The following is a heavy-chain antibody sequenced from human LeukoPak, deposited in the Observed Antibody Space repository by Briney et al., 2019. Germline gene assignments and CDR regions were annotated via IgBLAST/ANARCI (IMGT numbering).Heavy chain of an antibody. CDR1: GFSFSSFG. Sequence: GGSLRLSCAASGFSFSSFGMSWVRQAPGKGLEWVSRISGSDGSTDYADSVKGRFTISRDNSKNTLYLQMNSLRAEDTAVYYCAKQQLAHFDYWGQGALVTVSS. D-gene: IGHD6-13*01. V-gene: IGHV3-23*01. J-gene: IGHJ4*02. CDR3: AKQQLAHFDY. CDR2: ISGSDGST.